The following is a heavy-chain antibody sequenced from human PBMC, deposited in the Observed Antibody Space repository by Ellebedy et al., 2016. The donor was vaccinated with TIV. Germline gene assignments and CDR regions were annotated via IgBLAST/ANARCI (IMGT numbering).Heavy chain of an antibody. Sequence: GESLKISCAASGVSLSRYRMSWVRQAPGKGLEWVSSITDSSRTFYRDSVKGRFTISRDNAKHSLYLEMSSLRVEDTAVYYCARLADLWFGEIFDWGQGTLVTVSS. D-gene: IGHD3-10*01. J-gene: IGHJ4*02. V-gene: IGHV3-21*03. CDR1: GVSLSRYR. CDR3: ARLADLWFGEIFD. CDR2: ITDSSRT.